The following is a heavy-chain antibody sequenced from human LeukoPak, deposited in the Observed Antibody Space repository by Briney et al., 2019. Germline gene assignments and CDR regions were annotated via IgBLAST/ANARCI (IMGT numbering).Heavy chain of an antibody. J-gene: IGHJ4*02. V-gene: IGHV3-64D*09. CDR2: ISGTGGST. Sequence: QSGGSLRLSCSASGFTLSNYAMHWVRQAPGKGLEYVSAISGTGGSTYYADSVKGRFTISRDNSKNTLFLQMSSLRPEDTAVCYCVNGGVAVARYWGQGTLVTVSS. D-gene: IGHD6-19*01. CDR1: GFTLSNYA. CDR3: VNGGVAVARY.